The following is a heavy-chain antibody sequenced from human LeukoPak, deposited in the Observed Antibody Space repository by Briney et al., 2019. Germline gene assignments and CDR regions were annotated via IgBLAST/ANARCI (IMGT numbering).Heavy chain of an antibody. J-gene: IGHJ4*02. CDR3: ARAPSYSYGSMDF. D-gene: IGHD5-18*01. V-gene: IGHV3-21*01. CDR2: ISSGSKYI. CDR1: GFTFSSYS. Sequence: GGSLRLSCADSGFTFSSYSMNWVRQAPGKGLEWVSSISSGSKYIYNADSVKGRFTISRDNAKRSLYLQMNSLRVEDTAVYYCARAPSYSYGSMDFWGQGTLVIVSS.